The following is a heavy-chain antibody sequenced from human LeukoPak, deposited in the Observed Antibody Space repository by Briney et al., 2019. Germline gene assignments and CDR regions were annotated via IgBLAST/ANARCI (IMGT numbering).Heavy chain of an antibody. D-gene: IGHD5-18*01. CDR1: GYSFTNYG. CDR3: AREGGYSYSYADY. CDR2: INTYNDNT. Sequence: ASVKVSCKASGYSFTNYGLTWVRQAPGQGLEWTGWINTYNDNTNYAQNLQGRVTMTTDTSTSTAYMEMSGLRSEDTAVYYCAREGGYSYSYADYWGQGTLVTVSS. J-gene: IGHJ4*02. V-gene: IGHV1-18*01.